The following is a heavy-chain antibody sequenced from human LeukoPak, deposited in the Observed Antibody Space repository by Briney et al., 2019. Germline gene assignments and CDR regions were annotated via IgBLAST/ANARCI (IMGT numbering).Heavy chain of an antibody. CDR3: ARPTCSSTRCYGFDY. J-gene: IGHJ4*02. CDR2: IYPGDSDT. Sequence: GESLKISCKGSGYRFTSYWIGWVRQMPGKGLEWMGIIYPGDSDTKYSPSFQGQVTLSADKSISTAYLQWSSLKASDTAMYYCARPTCSSTRCYGFDYWGQGTLVTVSS. D-gene: IGHD2-2*01. V-gene: IGHV5-51*01. CDR1: GYRFTSYW.